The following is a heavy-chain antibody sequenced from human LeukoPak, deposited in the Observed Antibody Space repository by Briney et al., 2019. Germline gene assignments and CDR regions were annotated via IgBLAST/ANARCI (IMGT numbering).Heavy chain of an antibody. J-gene: IGHJ4*02. V-gene: IGHV3-7*01. CDR2: IKGDGSEK. CDR1: GFTLSNHW. Sequence: HGGSLRLSCAASGFTLSNHWMSWVRQAPGKGLAWVANIKGDGSEKYYVDSVRGRFTISRDNAKNSLYLQMNSLRAEDTAVYYCARSLQTRSTNPFEYWGQGTLVTVSS. D-gene: IGHD2-2*01. CDR3: ARSLQTRSTNPFEY.